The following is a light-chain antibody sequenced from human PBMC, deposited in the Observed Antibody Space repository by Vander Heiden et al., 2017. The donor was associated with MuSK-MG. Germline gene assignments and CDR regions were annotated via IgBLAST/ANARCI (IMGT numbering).Light chain of an antibody. CDR2: GNS. Sequence: QSVLAQPPPVSGAPGQRVTISCTGSSSNIGAGYDVHWYQQLPGAAPKLLIYGNSNRPSGVPDRFSGSKSGTSASLAITGLQAEDEADYYCQSFDISRSGSGVFGGGTKLTVL. CDR3: QSFDISRSGSGV. V-gene: IGLV1-40*01. J-gene: IGLJ3*02. CDR1: SSNIGAGYD.